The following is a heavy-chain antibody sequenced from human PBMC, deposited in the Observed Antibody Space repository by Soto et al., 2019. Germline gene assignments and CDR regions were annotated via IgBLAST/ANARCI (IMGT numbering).Heavy chain of an antibody. V-gene: IGHV4-31*03. CDR1: GGSISSGGTGSY. CDR2: IYYTGNT. D-gene: IGHD1-1*01. CDR3: ASGHDAYKVRY. Sequence: QVQLQESGPGLVKPSQTLSLTCTVSGGSISSGGTGSYWTWIRQLPGKGLEWIGYIYYTGNTYYNPSLTSRSTISIDTSETQFSLKLTSVTAADTAVYFCASGHDAYKVRYWGQGTLVTVSS. J-gene: IGHJ4*02.